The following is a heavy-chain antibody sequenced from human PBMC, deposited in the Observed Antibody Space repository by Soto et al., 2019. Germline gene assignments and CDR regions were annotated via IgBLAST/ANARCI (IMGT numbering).Heavy chain of an antibody. CDR3: SKIVVVVAATRYYYYGMDV. J-gene: IGHJ6*02. V-gene: IGHV1-69*13. CDR2: IIPIFGTA. Sequence: SVKVSCKASGGTFSSYAISWVRQAPGQGLEWMGGIIPIFGTANYAQKFQGRVTITADESTSTAYMELSSLRSEDTAVYYCSKIVVVVAATRYYYYGMDVWGQGTTVTVSS. D-gene: IGHD2-15*01. CDR1: GGTFSSYA.